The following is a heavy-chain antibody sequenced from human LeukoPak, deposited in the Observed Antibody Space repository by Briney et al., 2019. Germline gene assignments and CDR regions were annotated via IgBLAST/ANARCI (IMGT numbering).Heavy chain of an antibody. D-gene: IGHD7-27*01. CDR2: IYYSGST. Sequence: SETLSLTCTVSGGSISSSSYYWSWIRQPPGKGLEWIGYIYYSGSTYYNPSLKSRVTISVDTSKNQFSLKLSSVTAADTAVYYCARAQLGTHFDYWGQGTLVTVSS. CDR3: ARAQLGTHFDY. V-gene: IGHV4-30-4*01. J-gene: IGHJ4*02. CDR1: GGSISSSSYY.